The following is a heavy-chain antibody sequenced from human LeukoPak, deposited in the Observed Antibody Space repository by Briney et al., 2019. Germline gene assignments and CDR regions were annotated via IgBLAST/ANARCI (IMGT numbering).Heavy chain of an antibody. D-gene: IGHD5-18*01. Sequence: PSETLSLTCSVSGGSISTYHWNWIRKPPGKGLEWIGYMQSTGNSKYSPSLKSRVAIFVDTSKNQVVLNLNSVTAADTAVYYCARDKRHSYGRYFDPWGQGMLVTVSS. CDR2: MQSTGNS. CDR3: ARDKRHSYGRYFDP. CDR1: GGSISTYH. J-gene: IGHJ4*02. V-gene: IGHV4-59*01.